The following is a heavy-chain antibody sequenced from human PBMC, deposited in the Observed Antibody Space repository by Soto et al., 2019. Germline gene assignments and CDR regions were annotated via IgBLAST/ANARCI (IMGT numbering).Heavy chain of an antibody. D-gene: IGHD2-15*01. Sequence: SETLSLTCTVSGGSISSGGYYWSWIRQHPGKGLEWIGYIYYSGSTYYNPSLKSRVTISVDTSKNQFSLKLSSVTAADTAVYYCVLVVVAAIGGKNWFDPWGQGTLVTVSS. CDR1: GGSISSGGYY. J-gene: IGHJ5*02. V-gene: IGHV4-31*03. CDR2: IYYSGST. CDR3: VLVVVAAIGGKNWFDP.